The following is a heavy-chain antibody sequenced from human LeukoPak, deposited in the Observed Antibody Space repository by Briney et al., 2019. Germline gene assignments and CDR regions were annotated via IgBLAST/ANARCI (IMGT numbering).Heavy chain of an antibody. V-gene: IGHV3-23*01. J-gene: IGHJ5*02. D-gene: IGHD2-2*01. CDR2: ISGSGGST. Sequence: PGGSLRLSCAASGFTFSNYAMSWVRQAPGKGLEWVPTISGSGGSTYYADSVKGRFTISRDNSKNTLYLQMNSLRGEDTAVYYCAKVSSIVVVPAARFDPWGQGTLVTVSS. CDR3: AKVSSIVVVPAARFDP. CDR1: GFTFSNYA.